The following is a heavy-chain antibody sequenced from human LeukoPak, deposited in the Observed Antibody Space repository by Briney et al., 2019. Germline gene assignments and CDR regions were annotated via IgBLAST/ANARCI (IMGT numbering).Heavy chain of an antibody. D-gene: IGHD1-26*01. Sequence: ASVKVSCKVSGYTLTELSMHWVRQAPGQGLEWMGWISAYNGNTNYAQKLQGRVTMTTDTSTSTAYMGLRSLRSDDTAVYYCARYVGAIMKGGHYFDYWGQGTLVTASS. V-gene: IGHV1-18*01. CDR1: GYTLTELS. CDR3: ARYVGAIMKGGHYFDY. CDR2: ISAYNGNT. J-gene: IGHJ4*02.